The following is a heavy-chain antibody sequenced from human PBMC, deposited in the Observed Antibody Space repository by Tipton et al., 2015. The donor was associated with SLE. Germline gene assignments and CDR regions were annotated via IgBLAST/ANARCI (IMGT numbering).Heavy chain of an antibody. CDR3: ATHPYSGRYLDAFDI. CDR2: ISYSGST. V-gene: IGHV4-39*07. D-gene: IGHD1-26*01. J-gene: IGHJ3*02. Sequence: TLSLTCTVSGASISSNIYYWGWIRQPPGKGLEWIGSISYSGSTSYNPSLKSRVTISVDTSKNQFSLKLSSVTAADTAVYYCATHPYSGRYLDAFDIWGQGTMVTVSS. CDR1: GASISSNIYY.